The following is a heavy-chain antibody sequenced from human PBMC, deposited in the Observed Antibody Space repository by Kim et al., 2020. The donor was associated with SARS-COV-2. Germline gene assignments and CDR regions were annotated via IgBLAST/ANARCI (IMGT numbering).Heavy chain of an antibody. CDR3: TRDYRNFAKFDL. Sequence: NFAPKFQARVTLTVDASTTTAYMDMTGLRSDDTAVYYCTRDYRNFAKFDLWGQGTLVTVSS. D-gene: IGHD4-4*01. J-gene: IGHJ5*02. V-gene: IGHV1-18*01.